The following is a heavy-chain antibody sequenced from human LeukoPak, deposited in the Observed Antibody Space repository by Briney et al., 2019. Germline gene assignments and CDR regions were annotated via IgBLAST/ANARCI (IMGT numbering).Heavy chain of an antibody. CDR3: ATTLHSGYYDLY. V-gene: IGHV3-23*01. Sequence: PGGSLRLSCEASGFTFSNAWMNWVRQAPGKGLEWVSGIGGSGAGTYYAVSVKGRFTISRDNSKNTLYLQMNSLRAEDTAVYYCATTLHSGYYDLYWGQGTLVTVSS. CDR2: IGGSGAGT. J-gene: IGHJ4*02. D-gene: IGHD3-22*01. CDR1: GFTFSNAW.